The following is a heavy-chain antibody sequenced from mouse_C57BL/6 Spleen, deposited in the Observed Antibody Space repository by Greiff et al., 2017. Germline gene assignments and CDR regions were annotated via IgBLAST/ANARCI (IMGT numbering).Heavy chain of an antibody. CDR1: GYTFTSYW. V-gene: IGHV1-55*01. Sequence: QVQLQQPGAELVKPGASVKMSCTASGYTFTSYWITWVKQRPGQGLEWIGDIYPGSGSTNYNEKFKSKSTLTVDTSSSTAYMQLSSLTSEDSAVYCCARRGDYDGFAYWGQGTLVTVSA. D-gene: IGHD2-4*01. CDR2: IYPGSGST. J-gene: IGHJ3*01. CDR3: ARRGDYDGFAY.